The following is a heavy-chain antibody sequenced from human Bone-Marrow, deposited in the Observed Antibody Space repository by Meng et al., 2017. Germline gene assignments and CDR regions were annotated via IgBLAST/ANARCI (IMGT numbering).Heavy chain of an antibody. J-gene: IGHJ4*02. CDR3: ARQLGATDY. CDR2: ISSSGSTI. D-gene: IGHD1-26*01. CDR1: GYTFSDYY. V-gene: IGHV3-11*01. Sequence: QAELVQLGAEVNKPGGTVKVSCKASGYTFSDYYMSGTRQAPGKGLEWVSYISSSGSTIYYADSVKGRFTISRDNAKNSLYLQMNSLRAEDTAVYYCARQLGATDYWGQGTLVTVSS.